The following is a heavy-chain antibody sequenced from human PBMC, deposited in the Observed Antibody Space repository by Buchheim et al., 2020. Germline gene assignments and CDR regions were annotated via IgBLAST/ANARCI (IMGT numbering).Heavy chain of an antibody. CDR3: ARELAIAARLPGNWFDP. D-gene: IGHD6-6*01. CDR2: IIPIFGTA. Sequence: QVQLVQSGAEVKKPGSSVKVSCKASGCTFSSYAISWVRQAPGQGLEWMGGIIPIFGTAHYAQKFQGRVTITADDSTSTAYLELSSLRSEDTAVYYYARELAIAARLPGNWFDPWGQGTL. CDR1: GCTFSSYA. V-gene: IGHV1-69*01. J-gene: IGHJ5*02.